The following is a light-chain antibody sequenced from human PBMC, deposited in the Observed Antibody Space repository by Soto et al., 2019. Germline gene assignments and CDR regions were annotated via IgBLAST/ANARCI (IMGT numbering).Light chain of an antibody. Sequence: DIQMTQSPSILSASVGDRVTIACRASQSISSYLAWYQQKPGKAPNLLIYKASNLASGVPSRFTGGGSGTDFTLTINSLQPDDSATYFCQQYNSYSYTFGQGTKVDIK. CDR3: QQYNSYSYT. V-gene: IGKV1-5*03. CDR1: QSISSY. CDR2: KAS. J-gene: IGKJ2*01.